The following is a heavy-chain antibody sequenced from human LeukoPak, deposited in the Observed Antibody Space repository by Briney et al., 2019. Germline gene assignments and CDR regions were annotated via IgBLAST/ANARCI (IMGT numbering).Heavy chain of an antibody. J-gene: IGHJ3*02. D-gene: IGHD3-3*01. V-gene: IGHV3-9*01. CDR1: GFTFDDYA. Sequence: QPGGSLRLSCAASGFTFDDYAMHWVRQAPGKGLEWVSGISWNSGSIGYADSVKGRFTISRDNSKNTLYLQMNSLRAEDTAVYYCAKDARIFGVVGDAFDIWGQGTMVTVSS. CDR2: ISWNSGSI. CDR3: AKDARIFGVVGDAFDI.